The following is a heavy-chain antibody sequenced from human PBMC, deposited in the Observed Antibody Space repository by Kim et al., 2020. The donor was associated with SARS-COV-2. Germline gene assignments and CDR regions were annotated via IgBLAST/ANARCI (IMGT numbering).Heavy chain of an antibody. D-gene: IGHD3-9*01. Sequence: RFTIARDNSKNTLYLQMNSLRAEDTAVYYCASTYRYYDSLTGYLFDYFDYWGQGTLVTVSS. V-gene: IGHV3-66*01. J-gene: IGHJ4*02. CDR3: ASTYRYYDSLTGYLFDYFDY.